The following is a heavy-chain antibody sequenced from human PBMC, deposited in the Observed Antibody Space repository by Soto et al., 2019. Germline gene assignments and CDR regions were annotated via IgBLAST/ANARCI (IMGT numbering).Heavy chain of an antibody. CDR1: GGTFSSYA. D-gene: IGHD6-6*01. Sequence: QVQLVQSGAEVKKPGSSVNVSCKASGGTFSSYAISWVRQAPGQGLEWMGGIIPIFGTANYAQKFQGRVTITADKSTSTAYMELSSLRTEDTGVYYCARDGVRDSSSSGYYYYGMDVWGQGTTVTVSS. J-gene: IGHJ6*02. V-gene: IGHV1-69*06. CDR3: ARDGVRDSSSSGYYYYGMDV. CDR2: IIPIFGTA.